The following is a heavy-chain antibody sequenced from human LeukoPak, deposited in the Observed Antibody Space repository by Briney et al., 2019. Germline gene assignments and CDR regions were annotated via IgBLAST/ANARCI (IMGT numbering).Heavy chain of an antibody. V-gene: IGHV3-21*01. CDR2: ISSSGTYI. CDR1: GFTFSDYS. CDR3: AYSSWAIDY. Sequence: RPGGSLRLSCAVSGFTFSDYSMNWVRLAPGKGLEWVSSISSSGTYIYYADSVRGRFTISRDNAKNSLYLQMNSLRAEDTAVYYCAYSSWAIDYWGQGTLVTVSS. J-gene: IGHJ4*02. D-gene: IGHD6-13*01.